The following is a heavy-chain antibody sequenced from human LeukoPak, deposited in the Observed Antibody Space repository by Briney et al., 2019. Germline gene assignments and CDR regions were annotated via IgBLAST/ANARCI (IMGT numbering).Heavy chain of an antibody. Sequence: RPSETLSLTCAVYGGSFSGYYWSWIRQPPGKGLEWIGEINHSGSTNYNPSLKSRVTISVDTSKNQFSLKLSSVTAADTAVYYCARDHVITFGGVIVPYYFDYWGQGTLVTVSS. CDR1: GGSFSGYY. D-gene: IGHD3-16*02. CDR2: INHSGST. J-gene: IGHJ4*02. CDR3: ARDHVITFGGVIVPYYFDY. V-gene: IGHV4-34*01.